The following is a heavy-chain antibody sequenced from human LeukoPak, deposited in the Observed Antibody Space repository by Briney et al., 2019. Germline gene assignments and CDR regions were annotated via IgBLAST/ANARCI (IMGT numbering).Heavy chain of an antibody. V-gene: IGHV3-9*03. CDR2: ISWNSGSI. D-gene: IGHD2-2*01. CDR3: AKGRGSSTSCFDY. J-gene: IGHJ4*02. Sequence: GGSPRLSCAASGFTFDDYAMHWVRQAPGKGLEWVSGISWNSGSIGYADSVKGRFTISRDNAKNSLYLQMNSLRAEDMALYYCAKGRGSSTSCFDYWGQGTLVTVSS. CDR1: GFTFDDYA.